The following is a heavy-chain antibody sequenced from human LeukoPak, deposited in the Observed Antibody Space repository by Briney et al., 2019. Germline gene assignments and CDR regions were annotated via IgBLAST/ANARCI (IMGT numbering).Heavy chain of an antibody. J-gene: IGHJ3*02. CDR2: INPNSGGT. Sequence: GVSVKVSCKASGYTFTGYYMHWVRQAPGQGLEWMGWINPNSGGTNYAQKFQGRVTMTRDTSISTAYMELSRLRSDDTAVYYCAREESITIFGVDHAFDIWGQGTMVTVSS. V-gene: IGHV1-2*02. D-gene: IGHD3-3*01. CDR1: GYTFTGYY. CDR3: AREESITIFGVDHAFDI.